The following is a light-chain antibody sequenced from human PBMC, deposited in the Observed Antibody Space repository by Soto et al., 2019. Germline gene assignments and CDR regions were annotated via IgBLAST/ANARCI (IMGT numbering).Light chain of an antibody. J-gene: IGKJ1*01. CDR2: AAS. CDR1: QSVSSNY. V-gene: IGKV3-20*01. CDR3: QHYCSSPWT. Sequence: DIVLTQSPGTLSLSPGERATLSCRASQSVSSNYLAWYQQKPGQAPRLLIYAASRRATGIPDRFSGSGSGTDFTLTISRLEPEDFAVYYCQHYCSSPWTCGRGTKVEIK.